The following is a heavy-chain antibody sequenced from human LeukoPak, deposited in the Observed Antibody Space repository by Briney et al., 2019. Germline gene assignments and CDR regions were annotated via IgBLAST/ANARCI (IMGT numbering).Heavy chain of an antibody. Sequence: GRSLRLSCAASGFTFSSYSMNWVRQAPGKGLEWVSSISSSSSYIYYADSVKGRFTISRDNAKNSLYLQMNSLRAEDTAVYYCAQLNSYGYLIFDYWGQGTLVTVSS. V-gene: IGHV3-21*01. J-gene: IGHJ4*02. CDR3: AQLNSYGYLIFDY. CDR2: ISSSSSYI. CDR1: GFTFSSYS. D-gene: IGHD5-18*01.